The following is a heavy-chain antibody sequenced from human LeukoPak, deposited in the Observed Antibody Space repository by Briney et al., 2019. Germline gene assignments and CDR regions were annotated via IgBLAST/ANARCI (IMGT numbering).Heavy chain of an antibody. V-gene: IGHV4-39*01. CDR3: ARRRSYGWAIYLEQVAARKTPFDY. J-gene: IGHJ4*02. D-gene: IGHD2-15*01. Sequence: PSETLSLTCTVSGGSISTSNYYWGWIRQPPGRGLEWIGSMYYSGSTYYNPSLKSRVTISVDTSKNQFSLKLSSVTAADTAVYYCARRRSYGWAIYLEQVAARKTPFDYWGQGTLVTVSS. CDR2: MYYSGST. CDR1: GGSISTSNYY.